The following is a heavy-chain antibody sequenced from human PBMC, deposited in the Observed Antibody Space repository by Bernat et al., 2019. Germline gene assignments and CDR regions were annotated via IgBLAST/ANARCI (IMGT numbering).Heavy chain of an antibody. CDR3: ARVPDFGVVILRDAFDI. J-gene: IGHJ3*02. V-gene: IGHV4-61*01. D-gene: IGHD3-3*01. CDR1: GGSVSSGSYY. Sequence: QVQLQESGPGLVKPSETLSLTCTVSGGSVSSGSYYWSWIRQPPGKGLEWIGYIYYSGSTNYNPSLKSRVTISVDTSKNQFSLKLSSVTAADTAVYYCARVPDFGVVILRDAFDIWGQGTMVTVSS. CDR2: IYYSGST.